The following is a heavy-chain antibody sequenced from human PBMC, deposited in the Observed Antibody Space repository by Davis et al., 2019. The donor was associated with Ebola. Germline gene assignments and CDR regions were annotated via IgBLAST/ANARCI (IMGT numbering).Heavy chain of an antibody. J-gene: IGHJ6*03. CDR3: ASGDGRGRSYDMDL. D-gene: IGHD3/OR15-3a*01. V-gene: IGHV3-7*03. Sequence: PGGSLRLSCAASGFTFSSYWMSWVRQAPGKGLEWVANIKQDGSEKYYVDSVKGRFTISRDNAKNSLYLQMNSLRVEDTAFYYCASGDGRGRSYDMDLWGQGTTVTVS. CDR2: IKQDGSEK. CDR1: GFTFSSYW.